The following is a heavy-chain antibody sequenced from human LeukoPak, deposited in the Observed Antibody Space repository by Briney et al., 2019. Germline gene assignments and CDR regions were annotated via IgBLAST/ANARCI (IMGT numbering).Heavy chain of an antibody. D-gene: IGHD6-19*01. CDR1: GFTVSSNY. Sequence: GGSLRLSCAASGFTVSSNYMTWVRQAPGKGLEWVSVTYSGGRTYYADSVKGRFTISRDNSKNTLFLQMNSLRAEDAAVYYCAKVERMAVAGVKYYFYYYYMDVWGKGTTVTISS. CDR2: TYSGGRT. J-gene: IGHJ6*03. V-gene: IGHV3-53*01. CDR3: AKVERMAVAGVKYYFYYYYMDV.